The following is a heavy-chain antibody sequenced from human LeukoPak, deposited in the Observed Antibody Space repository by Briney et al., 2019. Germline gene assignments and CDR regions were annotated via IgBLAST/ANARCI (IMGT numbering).Heavy chain of an antibody. J-gene: IGHJ3*02. CDR1: GGSISSYY. V-gene: IGHV4-59*08. CDR2: IYHSGST. CDR3: ARPTTNWGAVGAFDI. Sequence: SETLSLTCTVSGGSISSYYWSWIRQPPGKGLEWIGSIYHSGSTYYNPSLKSRVTISVDTSKNQFSLKLSSVTAADTAVYYCARPTTNWGAVGAFDIWGQGTMVTVSS. D-gene: IGHD7-27*01.